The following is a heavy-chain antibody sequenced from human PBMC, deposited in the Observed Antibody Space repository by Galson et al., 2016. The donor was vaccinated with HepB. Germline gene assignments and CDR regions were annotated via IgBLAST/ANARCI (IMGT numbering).Heavy chain of an antibody. V-gene: IGHV3-33*01. CDR2: IGNDGSNK. Sequence: SLRLSCAASGFTFSSYGMHWVRQAPGKGLEWVAVIGNDGSNKYYADSVKGRFTISRDNSKNTLYLQMNSLRAEDTAVYYCARDTKGRVEVVVAANYYYSYGMDVWGQGTTVTVSS. CDR1: GFTFSSYG. J-gene: IGHJ6*02. D-gene: IGHD2-15*01. CDR3: ARDTKGRVEVVVAANYYYSYGMDV.